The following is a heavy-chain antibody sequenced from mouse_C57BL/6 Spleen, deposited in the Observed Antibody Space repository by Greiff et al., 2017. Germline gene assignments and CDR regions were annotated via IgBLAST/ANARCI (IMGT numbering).Heavy chain of an antibody. CDR2: IYPGSGNT. CDR3: ARGDGYHPRYAMDY. CDR1: GYTFTDYY. V-gene: IGHV1-76*01. D-gene: IGHD2-3*01. J-gene: IGHJ4*01. Sequence: VQLQESGAELVRPGASVKLSCKASGYTFTDYYINWVKQRPGPGLEWIARIYPGSGNTYYNEKFKGKATLTAEKSSSTAYIQLSSLTSEDSAVYVCARGDGYHPRYAMDYWGQGTSVTVSA.